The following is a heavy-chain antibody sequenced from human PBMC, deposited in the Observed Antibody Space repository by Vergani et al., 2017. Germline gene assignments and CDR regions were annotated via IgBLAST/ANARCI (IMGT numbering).Heavy chain of an antibody. D-gene: IGHD5-18*01. Sequence: QVQLQQWGAGLLKPSETLSLTCAVYGGSFSGYYWSWIRQPPGKGLEWIGEINHSGSTNYNPSLKSRVTISVDTSKNQFSLKLSSVTAADTAVYYCARGLAMAPGRWFDPWGQETLVTVSS. J-gene: IGHJ5*02. CDR2: INHSGST. V-gene: IGHV4-34*01. CDR1: GGSFSGYY. CDR3: ARGLAMAPGRWFDP.